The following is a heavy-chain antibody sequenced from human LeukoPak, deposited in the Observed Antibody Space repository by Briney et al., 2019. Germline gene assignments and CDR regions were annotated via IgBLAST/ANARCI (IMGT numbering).Heavy chain of an antibody. V-gene: IGHV3-9*01. Sequence: GRSLRLSCAASGFTFDDYAMHWVRQAPGKSLEWVSGISWNSGSMGYADSVKGRFTISRDNAKNSLYLQMNSLRAEDTALYYCAKDKTSTVTTPSDYWGQGTLVTVSS. CDR2: ISWNSGSM. CDR1: GFTFDDYA. CDR3: AKDKTSTVTTPSDY. J-gene: IGHJ4*02. D-gene: IGHD4-17*01.